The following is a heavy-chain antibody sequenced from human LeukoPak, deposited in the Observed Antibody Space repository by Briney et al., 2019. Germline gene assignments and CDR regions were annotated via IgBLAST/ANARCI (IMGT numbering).Heavy chain of an antibody. D-gene: IGHD5-12*01. CDR2: IIPIFGTA. CDR1: GGTFSSYA. V-gene: IGHV1-69*06. CDR3: ARTEGGYDWGGFDY. Sequence: GASVKVSCKASGGTFSSYAISWVRQAPGQGLEWMGGIIPIFGTANYAQKFQGRVTITADKSTSTAYMELSSLRSEDTAVCYCARTEGGYDWGGFDYWGQGTLVTVSS. J-gene: IGHJ4*02.